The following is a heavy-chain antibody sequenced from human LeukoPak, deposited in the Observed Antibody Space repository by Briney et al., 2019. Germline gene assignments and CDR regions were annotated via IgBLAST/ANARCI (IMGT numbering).Heavy chain of an antibody. V-gene: IGHV3-7*01. CDR1: GFTFSSYW. CDR2: IKQDGSEK. CDR3: AREIAVAGNTFGMDV. D-gene: IGHD6-19*01. Sequence: GGSLRLSCAASGFTFSSYWMSWVRQAPGKGLEWVANIKQDGSEKYYVDSVKGRFTISRDNAKNSLYLQMNSLRAEDTAVYYCAREIAVAGNTFGMDVWGQGTTVTVSS. J-gene: IGHJ6*02.